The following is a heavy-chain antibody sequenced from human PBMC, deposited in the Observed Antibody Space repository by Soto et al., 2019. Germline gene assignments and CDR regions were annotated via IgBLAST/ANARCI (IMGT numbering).Heavy chain of an antibody. V-gene: IGHV1-46*01. CDR2: INPSGGPT. CDR3: AFGRPTASSCLDP. CDR1: GYSFTTYN. Sequence: QEQLVQSGTEVKKPGASVRVSCKAFGYSFTTYNIHWLRQAPGQGLEWMGIINPSGGPTSYAQNFQDRVTMTSDTSTSTVYMELSSLRSEDTAVYYCAFGRPTASSCLDPWGQGTLVSVSS. D-gene: IGHD2-2*01. J-gene: IGHJ5*02.